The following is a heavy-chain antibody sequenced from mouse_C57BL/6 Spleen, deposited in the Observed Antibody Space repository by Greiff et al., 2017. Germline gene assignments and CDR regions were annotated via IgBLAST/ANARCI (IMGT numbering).Heavy chain of an antibody. V-gene: IGHV1-66*01. CDR3: ARNEPRDCYGSSYGGFAY. Sequence: QVQLKQSGPELVKPGASVKISCKASGYSFTSYYIHWVKPRPGQGLEWIGWIYPGSGNTKYNEKFKGKATLTADTSSSTAYMQLSSLTSEDSAVYYCARNEPRDCYGSSYGGFAYRGQGTLVTVSA. D-gene: IGHD1-1*01. CDR2: IYPGSGNT. CDR1: GYSFTSYY. J-gene: IGHJ3*01.